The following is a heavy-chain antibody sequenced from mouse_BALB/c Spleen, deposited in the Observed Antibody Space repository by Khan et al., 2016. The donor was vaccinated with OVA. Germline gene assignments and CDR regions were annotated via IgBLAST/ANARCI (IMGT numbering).Heavy chain of an antibody. CDR2: INTNTGEP. J-gene: IGHJ2*01. CDR1: GYTFTNYG. CDR3: ARKGYFDY. Sequence: QVQLQQPGPELKKPGETVKISCKASGYTFTNYGMNWVKQAPGKGLKWMGWINTNTGEPTYAEEFKGRFAFSLETSASTAYLQINNLKNEDTATYFCARKGYFDYWGPGTTLTVSS. V-gene: IGHV9-3*02.